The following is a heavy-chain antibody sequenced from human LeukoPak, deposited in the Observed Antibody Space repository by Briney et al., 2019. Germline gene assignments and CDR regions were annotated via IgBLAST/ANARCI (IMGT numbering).Heavy chain of an antibody. D-gene: IGHD2-2*01. CDR2: ISYDGSNK. CDR1: GFTFSSYA. V-gene: IGHV3-30-3*01. Sequence: GGSLRLSCAASGFTFSSYAMHWVRQAPSKGLEWVAVISYDGSNKYYADSVKGRFTISRDNSKNTLYLQMNSLRAEDTAVYYCARGVVPAAYYYYGMDVWGQGTTVTVSS. J-gene: IGHJ6*02. CDR3: ARGVVPAAYYYYGMDV.